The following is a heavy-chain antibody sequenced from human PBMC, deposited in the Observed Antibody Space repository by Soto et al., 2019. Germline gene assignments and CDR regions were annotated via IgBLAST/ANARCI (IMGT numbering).Heavy chain of an antibody. CDR3: ARYNSGSYCKRPKYNWFDP. V-gene: IGHV4-61*01. Sequence: PSETLSLTCTVSGGSVSSGSYYWSWIRQPPGKGLEWIGYIYYSGSTNYSPSLKSRVTISVDTSKNQFSLKLSSVTAADTAVYYCARYNSGSYCKRPKYNWFDPWGQGTLVTVSS. CDR1: GGSVSSGSYY. D-gene: IGHD1-26*01. CDR2: IYYSGST. J-gene: IGHJ5*02.